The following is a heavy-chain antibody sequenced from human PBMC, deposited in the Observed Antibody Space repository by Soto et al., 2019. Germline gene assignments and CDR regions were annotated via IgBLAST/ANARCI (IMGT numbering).Heavy chain of an antibody. Sequence: ASVKVSCKASGYTFTSYGISWVRQAPGQGLEWMGWISAYNGNTNYAQKLQGRVTMTTDTSTSTAYMELRSLRSDDTAVYYCARSPYCSSTSCQKGLDYWGQGTLVTVSS. V-gene: IGHV1-18*01. CDR1: GYTFTSYG. CDR3: ARSPYCSSTSCQKGLDY. CDR2: ISAYNGNT. D-gene: IGHD2-2*01. J-gene: IGHJ4*02.